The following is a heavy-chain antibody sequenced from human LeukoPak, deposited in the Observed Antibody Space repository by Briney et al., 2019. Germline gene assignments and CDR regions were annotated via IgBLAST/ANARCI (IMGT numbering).Heavy chain of an antibody. CDR1: GFTFDDYA. D-gene: IGHD1-26*01. CDR3: AKGARGVSIFDY. J-gene: IGHJ4*02. Sequence: GGSLRLSCAASGFTFDDYAMHWVRQAPGKGLEWVSGISWNSGSIGYADSVKGRFTISRDNAKNSLYLQMNSLRAEDTALYYCAKGARGVSIFDYWGQGTLVTVSS. V-gene: IGHV3-9*01. CDR2: ISWNSGSI.